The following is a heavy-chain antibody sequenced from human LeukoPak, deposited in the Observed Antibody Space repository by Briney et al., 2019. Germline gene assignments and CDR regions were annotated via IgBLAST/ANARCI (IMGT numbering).Heavy chain of an antibody. D-gene: IGHD1-26*01. CDR2: IYYSGST. V-gene: IGHV4-59*01. CDR1: GGSISSYY. Sequence: SETLSLTCTVSGGSISSYYWSWLRQPPGKWLEWVGYIYYSGSTNYNPSLKSRVTISVDTSKNQFSLKLSSVTAADTAVYYCARVKSGSYLYYFDYWGQGTLVTVSS. J-gene: IGHJ4*02. CDR3: ARVKSGSYLYYFDY.